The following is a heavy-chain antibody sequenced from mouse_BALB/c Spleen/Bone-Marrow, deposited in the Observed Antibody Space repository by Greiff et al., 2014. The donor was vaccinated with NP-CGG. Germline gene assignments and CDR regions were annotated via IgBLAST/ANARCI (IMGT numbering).Heavy chain of an antibody. D-gene: IGHD2-4*01. CDR3: ARWGITTGFAY. Sequence: EVQLQQSGAELVKPGASVKLSCTASGFNIKDTYMHWVKQRPEQGLEWIGRIDPANGNTKYDPKFQGKATITEDTSSNTAYLQLSSLTSEDTAVYYCARWGITTGFAYWGQGTLVAVSA. V-gene: IGHV14-3*02. J-gene: IGHJ3*01. CDR2: IDPANGNT. CDR1: GFNIKDTY.